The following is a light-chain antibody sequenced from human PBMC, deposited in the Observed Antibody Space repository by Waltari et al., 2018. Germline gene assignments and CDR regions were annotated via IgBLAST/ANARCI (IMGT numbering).Light chain of an antibody. Sequence: ETVMTPSPATLSVSPGERVTLSCRASQSVSSDLAWYHQKPGQAPRLLIYGASTRATDIPARFSGRGSGTEFTLTVSSLQSEDFGVYYCQQYNKWPPITFGQGTRLEI. V-gene: IGKV3-15*01. CDR3: QQYNKWPPIT. CDR1: QSVSSD. CDR2: GAS. J-gene: IGKJ5*01.